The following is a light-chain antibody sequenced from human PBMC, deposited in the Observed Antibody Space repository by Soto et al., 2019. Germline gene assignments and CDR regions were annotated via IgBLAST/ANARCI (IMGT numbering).Light chain of an antibody. J-gene: IGLJ1*01. CDR3: NSPTTRNIRV. Sequence: QSVLTQPASVSGSPGQSITISCTGTSSDIGAYNHVSWYQHTPGKAPKLIIYEVSNRPSGVSNRFSGSKSGYTASLTISGLQAEDKADYYCNSPTTRNIRVFGTGTKLTVL. CDR1: SSDIGAYNH. V-gene: IGLV2-14*01. CDR2: EVS.